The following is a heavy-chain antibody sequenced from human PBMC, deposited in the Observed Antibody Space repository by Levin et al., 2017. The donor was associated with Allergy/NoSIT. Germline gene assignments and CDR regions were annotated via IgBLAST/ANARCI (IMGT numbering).Heavy chain of an antibody. Sequence: GESLKISCAVSEFTSTNYGIHWVRQAPGKGLEWVSAISGSGGSTYYADSVKGRFTISRDNSKNTLYLQMNSLRAEDTAVYYCAKLTSIGLFSVFSIAAEQGLYFDYWGQGTLVTVSS. CDR1: EFTSTNYG. CDR2: ISGSGGST. J-gene: IGHJ4*02. V-gene: IGHV3-23*01. CDR3: AKLTSIGLFSVFSIAAEQGLYFDY. D-gene: IGHD6-13*01.